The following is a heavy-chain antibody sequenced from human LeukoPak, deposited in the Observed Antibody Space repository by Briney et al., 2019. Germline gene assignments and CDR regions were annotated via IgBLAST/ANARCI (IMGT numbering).Heavy chain of an antibody. J-gene: IGHJ4*02. CDR1: GFPFSSHG. V-gene: IGHV3-23*01. D-gene: IGHD2-2*01. CDR3: AHGAMYQLDY. CDR2: IIGGGGST. Sequence: GGSLRLSCAASGFPFSSHGMSWVRQAPGKRLEWVSGIIGGGGSTYYADSVKGRFTISGDNSRNTLFLQMNSLRAEDTAVYYCAHGAMYQLDYWGQGTLVTVSS.